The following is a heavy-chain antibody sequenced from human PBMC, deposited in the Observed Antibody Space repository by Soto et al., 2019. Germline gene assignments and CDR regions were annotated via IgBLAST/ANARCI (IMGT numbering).Heavy chain of an antibody. D-gene: IGHD6-6*01. CDR2: IYPGDSDT. Sequence: HGESLKISCKGSGDSFTSYWIGWVRQMPGKGLEWMGIIYPGDSDTRYSPSFQGQVTISADKSISTAYLQWSSLKASDTAMYYCARLPARRYYYYYGMDVWGQGTTVTVSS. CDR3: ARLPARRYYYYYGMDV. CDR1: GDSFTSYW. V-gene: IGHV5-51*01. J-gene: IGHJ6*02.